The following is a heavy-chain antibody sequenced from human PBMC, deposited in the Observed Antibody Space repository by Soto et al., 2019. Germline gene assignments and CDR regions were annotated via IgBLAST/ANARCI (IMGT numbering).Heavy chain of an antibody. D-gene: IGHD3-22*01. CDR3: ARGLSYYDSSGLYYYYGMDV. CDR1: GYTFTSYA. Sequence: ASVKVSCTASGYTFTSYAMNWVRQAPGQGLEWMGWINTNTGNPTYAQGFTGRFVFSLDTSVSTAYLQICSLKAEDTAVYYCARGLSYYDSSGLYYYYGMDVWGQGTTVTVSS. CDR2: INTNTGNP. J-gene: IGHJ6*02. V-gene: IGHV7-4-1*01.